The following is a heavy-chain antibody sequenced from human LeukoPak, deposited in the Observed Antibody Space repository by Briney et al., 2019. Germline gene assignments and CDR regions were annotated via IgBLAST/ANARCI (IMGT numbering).Heavy chain of an antibody. V-gene: IGHV3-7*01. Sequence: PGGSLRLSCGASGFTFSTFWMSWVRQAPGKGLEWVATIEHDGSEKYYLDSVRGRFTISRDNAKNSLYLQMNSLRAEDTAVYYCARDGHCSGGSCYSDYWGQGTLVTVSS. D-gene: IGHD2-15*01. CDR2: IEHDGSEK. J-gene: IGHJ4*02. CDR1: GFTFSTFW. CDR3: ARDGHCSGGSCYSDY.